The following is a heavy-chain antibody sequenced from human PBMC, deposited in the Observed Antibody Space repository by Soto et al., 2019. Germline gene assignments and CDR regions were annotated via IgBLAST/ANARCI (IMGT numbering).Heavy chain of an antibody. Sequence: EVQLVESGGGLVQPGGSLRLSCAATGFTFSTYWVHWVRQAPGKGLVWVSRINSDWSTTNYADSVKGRFTISRDNAKNTLYLQMNSLRAEDTAVYYCARGGGNSDWYSAFDIWGQGTMVTVSS. CDR1: GFTFSTYW. CDR3: ARGGGNSDWYSAFDI. CDR2: INSDWSTT. V-gene: IGHV3-74*01. J-gene: IGHJ3*02. D-gene: IGHD6-19*01.